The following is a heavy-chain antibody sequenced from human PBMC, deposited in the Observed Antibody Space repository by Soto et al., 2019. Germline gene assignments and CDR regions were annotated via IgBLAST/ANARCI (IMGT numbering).Heavy chain of an antibody. CDR2: ISGSGGST. D-gene: IGHD6-6*01. CDR1: GFTFSSYA. CDR3: AKDALYSSSSPDYFDY. V-gene: IGHV3-23*01. J-gene: IGHJ4*02. Sequence: GGSLRLSCAASGFTFSSYAMSWVRQAPGKGLEWVSAISGSGGSTYYADSVKGRFTISRDNSKNTLYLQMNSLRAEDTAVYYCAKDALYSSSSPDYFDYWGQGTLVTVS.